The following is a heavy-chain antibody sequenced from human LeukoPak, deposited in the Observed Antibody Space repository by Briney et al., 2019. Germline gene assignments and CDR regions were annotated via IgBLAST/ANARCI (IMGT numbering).Heavy chain of an antibody. CDR3: ARYGKIQYYDISNYGMDV. CDR1: GFTFSDYY. D-gene: IGHD3-9*01. V-gene: IGHV3-11*01. Sequence: GGSLRLSCAASGFTFSDYYMSWIRQAPGKGLEWVSYISSSGSTIYYADSVKGRFTISRDNAKNSLYLQMNSLRAEDTAVYYCARYGKIQYYDISNYGMDVWGQGTTVTVSS. J-gene: IGHJ6*02. CDR2: ISSSGSTI.